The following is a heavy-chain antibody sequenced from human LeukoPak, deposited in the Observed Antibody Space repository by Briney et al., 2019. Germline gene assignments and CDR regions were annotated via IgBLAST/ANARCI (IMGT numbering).Heavy chain of an antibody. CDR3: AKGRGTTVTAAANY. CDR1: GFTFSNYS. J-gene: IGHJ4*02. CDR2: ISGTGGTT. D-gene: IGHD4-17*01. V-gene: IGHV3-23*01. Sequence: GGSLRLSCAASGFTFSNYSMSWVRQAPGKGLEWVSTISGTGGTTYYADSVKGRFTISRDNPKNTLFLQFNSLRAGDTAVYYCAKGRGTTVTAAANYWGQGTLVTVSS.